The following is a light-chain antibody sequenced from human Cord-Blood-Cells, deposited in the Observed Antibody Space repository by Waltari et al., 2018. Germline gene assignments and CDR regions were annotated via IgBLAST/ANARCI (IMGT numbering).Light chain of an antibody. CDR2: DAS. Sequence: EIVLTQSPATLSLSPGERAILSCRASQRVSSYLAWYQQKPGQAPRLLIYDASNRATGIPARFSGSGSGTDFTLTISSLEPEDFAVYYCQQRSNYLFTFGPGTKVDIK. J-gene: IGKJ3*01. CDR3: QQRSNYLFT. V-gene: IGKV3-11*01. CDR1: QRVSSY.